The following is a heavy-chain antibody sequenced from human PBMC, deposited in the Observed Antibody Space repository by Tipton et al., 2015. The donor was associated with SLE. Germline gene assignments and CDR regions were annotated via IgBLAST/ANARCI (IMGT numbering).Heavy chain of an antibody. D-gene: IGHD7-27*01. V-gene: IGHV4-34*01. J-gene: IGHJ3*02. CDR2: ITNSGFP. CDR1: GGSFSGYH. Sequence: TLSLTCALYGGSFSGYHWSWIRQPPGKGLEWIGEITNSGFPNYNPSLKSRVTISVDTSRNQLSLILNSVTAADTAVYFCATYPGLGIKKYSFDIWGRGTLVSVSS. CDR3: ATYPGLGIKKYSFDI.